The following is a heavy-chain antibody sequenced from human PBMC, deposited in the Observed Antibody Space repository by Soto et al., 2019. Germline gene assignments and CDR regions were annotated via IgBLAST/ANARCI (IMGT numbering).Heavy chain of an antibody. J-gene: IGHJ2*01. V-gene: IGHV3-23*01. CDR2: ITVSDGST. CDR1: GFTFSIYA. CDR3: AKALGNWYFDL. Sequence: EVQLLESGGGLVQPGGSLRLSCAASGFTFSIYAMNWVRQAPGKGLEWVSGITVSDGSTYYADSVKGRFTISRDNSKNTLYLQMNSLGAEDTAVYYGAKALGNWYFDLWGRGTLVTVSS. D-gene: IGHD1-1*01.